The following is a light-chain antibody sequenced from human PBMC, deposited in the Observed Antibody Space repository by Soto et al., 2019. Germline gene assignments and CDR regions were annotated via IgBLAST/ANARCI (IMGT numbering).Light chain of an antibody. Sequence: ESVLRQSPGTVSLSPGERATLSCRASQSVSSSYLAWYQQKPGQAPRLLIYGASSRATGIPDRFSGSGSGTDFTLTISRLEPEDFAVYYCQQYGSSRTFGQGTKVEIK. J-gene: IGKJ1*01. V-gene: IGKV3-20*01. CDR2: GAS. CDR1: QSVSSSY. CDR3: QQYGSSRT.